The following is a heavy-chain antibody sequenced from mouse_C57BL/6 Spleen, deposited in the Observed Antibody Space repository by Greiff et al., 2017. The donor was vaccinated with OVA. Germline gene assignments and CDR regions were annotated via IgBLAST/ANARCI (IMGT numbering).Heavy chain of an antibody. D-gene: IGHD2-4*01. V-gene: IGHV1-69*01. J-gene: IGHJ2*01. CDR1: GYTFTSYW. Sequence: QVQLQQPGAELVMPGASVKLSCKASGYTFTSYWMHWVKQRPGQGLEWIGEINPSDSYTNYNQKFKGKSTLTVDKSSSAAYMQLSSLTSEDSAVYYCARSRSGDYGDFDYWGQGTTLTVSS. CDR2: INPSDSYT. CDR3: ARSRSGDYGDFDY.